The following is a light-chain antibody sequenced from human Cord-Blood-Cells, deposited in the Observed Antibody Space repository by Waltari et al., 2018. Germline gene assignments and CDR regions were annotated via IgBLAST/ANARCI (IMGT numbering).Light chain of an antibody. CDR2: DAS. Sequence: TQSPATLSLSPGERATLSCRASQSVSSYLAWYQQKPGQAPRLLIYDASNRATGIPARFSGSGSGTDFTLTISSLEPEDFAVYYCQQRSNFFTFGPGTKVDIK. CDR3: QQRSNFFT. CDR1: QSVSSY. V-gene: IGKV3-11*01. J-gene: IGKJ3*01.